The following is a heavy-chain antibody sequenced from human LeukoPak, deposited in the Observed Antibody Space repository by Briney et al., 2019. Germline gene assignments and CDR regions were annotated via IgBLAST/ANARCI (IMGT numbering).Heavy chain of an antibody. Sequence: PGGSLRLSCAASGFTFSSFWMSWVRQVPGKGLEWVSAISGNGGSTYYADSVKGRFTISRDNSKNTLYLQMNSLRAEDTAVYYCAREPTGYFDYWGQGTLVTVSS. V-gene: IGHV3-23*01. CDR2: ISGNGGST. CDR3: AREPTGYFDY. J-gene: IGHJ4*02. D-gene: IGHD3-9*01. CDR1: GFTFSSFW.